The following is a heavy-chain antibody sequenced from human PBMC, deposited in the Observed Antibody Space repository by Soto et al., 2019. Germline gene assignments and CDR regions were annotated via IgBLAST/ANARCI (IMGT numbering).Heavy chain of an antibody. CDR3: AWGGGGSRDAFDI. Sequence: EVQLVESGGGLVQPGGSLRLSCAASGFTVSSNYMSWVRQAPGKGLGWVSGIYSGGSTYYADSVKGRFTISRDNSKNSLYLKMNSMRAEHTAVYYCAWGGGGSRDAFDIWGQGTMVTVSS. V-gene: IGHV3-66*01. J-gene: IGHJ3*02. CDR2: IYSGGST. D-gene: IGHD1-26*01. CDR1: GFTVSSNY.